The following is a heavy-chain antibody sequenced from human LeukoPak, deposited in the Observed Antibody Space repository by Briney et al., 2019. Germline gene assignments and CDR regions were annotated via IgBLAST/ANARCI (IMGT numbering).Heavy chain of an antibody. J-gene: IGHJ4*02. CDR3: AGTNVGYCSGGSCSTSGFSFDY. V-gene: IGHV3-23*01. CDR2: ISGSGGST. Sequence: GGSLRLSCAASGFTFSSYGMSWVRQAPGKGLEWVSAISGSGGSTYYADSVKGRFTISRDNSKNTLYLQMNSLRAEDTAVYYCAGTNVGYCSGGSCSTSGFSFDYWGQGTLVTVSS. D-gene: IGHD2-15*01. CDR1: GFTFSSYG.